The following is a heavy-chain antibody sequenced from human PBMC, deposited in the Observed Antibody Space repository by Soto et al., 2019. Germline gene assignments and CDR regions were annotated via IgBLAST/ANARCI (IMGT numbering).Heavy chain of an antibody. Sequence: QVQLQESGPGLVKPSQTLSLTCTVSGDSIRHGDYYWTWVRQSPEKGLEWIGYVYYSGNTYYNPSLKSRVIISIDTSKNQFSLRLSSVTAADTGVYYCAAGDSSDTGDHWGQGTLVTVSS. V-gene: IGHV4-30-4*01. CDR3: AAGDSSDTGDH. CDR2: VYYSGNT. CDR1: GDSIRHGDYY. D-gene: IGHD5-18*01. J-gene: IGHJ4*02.